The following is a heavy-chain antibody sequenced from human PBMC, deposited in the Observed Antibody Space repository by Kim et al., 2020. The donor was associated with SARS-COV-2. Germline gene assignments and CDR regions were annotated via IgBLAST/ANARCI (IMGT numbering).Heavy chain of an antibody. CDR2: IGTAGDT. CDR1: GFTFSSYD. D-gene: IGHD2-2*02. CDR3: ARDLSRRYCSSTSCYNYYYGMDV. V-gene: IGHV3-13*04. Sequence: GGSLRLSCAASGFTFSSYDMHWVRQATGKGLEWVSAIGTAGDTYYPGSVKGRFTISRENAKNSLYLQMNSLRAGDTAVYYCARDLSRRYCSSTSCYNYYYGMDVWGQGTTVTVSS. J-gene: IGHJ6*02.